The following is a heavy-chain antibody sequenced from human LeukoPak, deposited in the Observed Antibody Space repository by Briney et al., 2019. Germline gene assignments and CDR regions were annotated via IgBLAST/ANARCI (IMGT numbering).Heavy chain of an antibody. CDR2: ISWNSGSI. Sequence: PGGTLRLSCAASGFTFDDYAMHWVRQAPGKGLEWVSGISWNSGSIGYADSVKGRFTISRDNAKNSLYLQMNSLRAEATALYYCAKQAISDAFDIGGQGTKVTVSS. D-gene: IGHD5-12*01. J-gene: IGHJ3*02. CDR1: GFTFDDYA. V-gene: IGHV3-9*01. CDR3: AKQAISDAFDI.